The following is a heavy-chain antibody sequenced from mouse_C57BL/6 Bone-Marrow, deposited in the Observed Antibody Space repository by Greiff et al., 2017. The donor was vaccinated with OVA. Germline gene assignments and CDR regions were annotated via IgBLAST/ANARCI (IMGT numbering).Heavy chain of an antibody. CDR2: INPNNGGT. V-gene: IGHV1-26*01. Sequence: EVQLQQSGPELVKPGASVKISCKASGYTFTDYYMNWVKQSHGKSLEWIGDINPNNGGTSYNQKFKGKATLTVDKSSSTAYMELRSLTSEDSAVYYCARWGAYGRDYWGQGTTLTVSS. J-gene: IGHJ2*01. D-gene: IGHD1-1*01. CDR1: GYTFTDYY. CDR3: ARWGAYGRDY.